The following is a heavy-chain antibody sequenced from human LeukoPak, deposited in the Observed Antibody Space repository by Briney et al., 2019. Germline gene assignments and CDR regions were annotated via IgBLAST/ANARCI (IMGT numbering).Heavy chain of an antibody. V-gene: IGHV4-39*01. J-gene: IGHJ2*01. CDR1: GGSISSSSYY. CDR2: IYYSGST. Sequence: SETLSLTCTVSGGSISSSSYYWGWIRQPPGTGLEWIVSIYYSGSTYYNPSLKSRVTISVDTSKNQFSLKLSSVTAADTAVYYCARRQSIAAAGPTYWYFDLWGRGTLVTVSS. D-gene: IGHD6-13*01. CDR3: ARRQSIAAAGPTYWYFDL.